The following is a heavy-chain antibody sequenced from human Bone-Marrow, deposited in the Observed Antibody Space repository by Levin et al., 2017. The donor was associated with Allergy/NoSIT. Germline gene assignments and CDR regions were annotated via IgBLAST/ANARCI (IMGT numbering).Heavy chain of an antibody. D-gene: IGHD2-21*02. J-gene: IGHJ5*02. CDR1: GDNFSNYP. Sequence: PAASVKVSCQSSGDNFSNYPINWVRQAPGQGLEWMGGIIPVFGTTNYAQNFQGRVTITADRSTGTTFMEVRSLKSEDTAIYYCARGIVPSAILGNWFDPWGQGTLVIVSS. CDR2: IIPVFGTT. V-gene: IGHV1-69*06. CDR3: ARGIVPSAILGNWFDP.